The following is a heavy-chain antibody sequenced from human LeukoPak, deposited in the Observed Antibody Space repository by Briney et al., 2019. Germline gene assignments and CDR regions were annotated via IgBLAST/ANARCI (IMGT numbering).Heavy chain of an antibody. D-gene: IGHD3-10*01. Sequence: GDSLRLSCEASGFTFSSHWMSWVRQAPGKGLEWVSYISSSSSTIYYADSVKGRFTISRDNAKNSLYLQMNSLRAEDTAVYYCARDRWVPTGNFDYWGQGTLVTVSS. J-gene: IGHJ4*02. V-gene: IGHV3-48*04. CDR2: ISSSSSTI. CDR3: ARDRWVPTGNFDY. CDR1: GFTFSSHW.